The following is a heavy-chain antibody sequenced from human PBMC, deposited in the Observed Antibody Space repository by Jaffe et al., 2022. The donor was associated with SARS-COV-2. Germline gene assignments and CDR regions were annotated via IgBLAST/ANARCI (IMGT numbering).Heavy chain of an antibody. J-gene: IGHJ4*02. V-gene: IGHV3-74*01. CDR1: GFTFSGYW. Sequence: EVQLVEAGGALVQPGGSLRLSCAASGFTFSGYWMNWVRQAPGQGLVWVSRISTDGGRTDYADSVKGRFTISRDNAKNTLYLQMNSLRAEDTAVYYCARDLALSDSNGCEFDYWGQGTLVTVSS. CDR3: ARDLALSDSNGCEFDY. CDR2: ISTDGGRT. D-gene: IGHD3-22*01.